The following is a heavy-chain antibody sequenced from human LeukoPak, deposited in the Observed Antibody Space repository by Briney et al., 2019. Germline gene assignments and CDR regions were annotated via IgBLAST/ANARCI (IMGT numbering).Heavy chain of an antibody. Sequence: GGSLRLSCAASGFTFSSYWMTWVRQAPGKGLEWVSTITDVGDIFHTYSVRGRFTISRDNSKNTVYMQMDGLRAEDTAVYYCTRDRGGSPTDVFDYWGQGTLVTVSS. J-gene: IGHJ4*02. CDR3: TRDRGGSPTDVFDY. D-gene: IGHD2-15*01. CDR2: ITDVGDI. V-gene: IGHV3-23*01. CDR1: GFTFSSYW.